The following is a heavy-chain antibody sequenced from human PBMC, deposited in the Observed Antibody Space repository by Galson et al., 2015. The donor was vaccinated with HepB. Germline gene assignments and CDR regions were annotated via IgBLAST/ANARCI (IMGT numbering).Heavy chain of an antibody. V-gene: IGHV1-18*04. CDR2: ISAYNGNT. J-gene: IGHJ6*02. CDR3: AREPGECSSTSCSPYYYYGMDV. Sequence: SVKVSCKASGYTFTSYGISWVRQAPGQGLEWMGWISAYNGNTNYAQKLQGRVTMTTDTSTSTAYMELRSLRSDDTAVYYCAREPGECSSTSCSPYYYYGMDVWGQGTTVTVSS. CDR1: GYTFTSYG. D-gene: IGHD2-2*01.